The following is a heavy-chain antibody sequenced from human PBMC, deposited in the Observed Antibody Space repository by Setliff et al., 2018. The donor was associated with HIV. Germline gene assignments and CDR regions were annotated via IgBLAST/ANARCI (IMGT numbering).Heavy chain of an antibody. CDR1: EFSLSTTKMG. CDR3: AGLIVPAAEVYFHF. J-gene: IGHJ4*02. D-gene: IGHD2-2*01. V-gene: IGHV2-26*01. CDR2: IFSDDEK. Sequence: ESGHTLVNPTETLPLTCTVPEFSLSTTKMGVSWIRQPPGKALEWLAHIFSDDEKSYSTSLRTRLTISKDTSKSQVVLSMTDMDPVDTATYYCAGLIVPAAEVYFHFWGQGTLVTVYS.